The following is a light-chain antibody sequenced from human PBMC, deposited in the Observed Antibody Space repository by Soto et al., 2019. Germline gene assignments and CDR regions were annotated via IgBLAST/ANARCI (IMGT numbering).Light chain of an antibody. V-gene: IGKV3-11*01. Sequence: EIVLTQSPATLSLSPGERATLSCRASQSVGSYLAWYQQKPGQAPRLLIYDTSNSATGIPARFSGSGSGTDFTLTISSLEPEDFAVYYCQQRYDWLTFSGGTKVEIK. CDR1: QSVGSY. CDR3: QQRYDWLT. CDR2: DTS. J-gene: IGKJ4*01.